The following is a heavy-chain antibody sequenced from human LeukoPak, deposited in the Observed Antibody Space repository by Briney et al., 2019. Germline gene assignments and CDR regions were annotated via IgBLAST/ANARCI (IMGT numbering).Heavy chain of an antibody. V-gene: IGHV5-51*01. CDR1: GYSFTSYW. J-gene: IGHJ4*02. CDR2: IYPGDSDT. CDR3: ARAAYCSGGSCYSGGGYY. D-gene: IGHD2-15*01. Sequence: GESLKISCKGSGYSFTSYWVGWVRQMPGKGLERMGIIYPGDSDTRYSPSFQGQVTISADKSISTAYLQWSSLKASDTAMYYCARAAYCSGGSCYSGGGYYWGQGTLVTVSS.